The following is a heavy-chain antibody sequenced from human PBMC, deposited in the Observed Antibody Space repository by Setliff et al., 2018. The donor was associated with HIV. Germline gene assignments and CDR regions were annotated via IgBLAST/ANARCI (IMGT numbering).Heavy chain of an antibody. V-gene: IGHV3-7*03. CDR1: GFTFNSHW. Sequence: GGSLRLSCAASGFTFNSHWTSWVRQAPGRGLEWVADINQDGSEKSYVDSVKGRFTISRDNAKNSLYLHMNSLRIEDTAVFYCVRGSSGLAVWGKGTTVTVSS. CDR2: INQDGSEK. J-gene: IGHJ6*04. CDR3: VRGSSGLAV. D-gene: IGHD5-12*01.